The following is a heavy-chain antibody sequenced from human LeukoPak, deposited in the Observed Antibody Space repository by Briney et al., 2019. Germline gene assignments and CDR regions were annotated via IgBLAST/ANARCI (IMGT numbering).Heavy chain of an antibody. CDR3: ARGRGGHYDY. D-gene: IGHD3-10*01. CDR1: GFTFTTFP. Sequence: PGGSLRLSCVGSGFTFTTFPMHWVSQAPGKGLEYVSAINSNGGSTYYADSVKGRFTISRDNSKNTLYLQMGSLRAEDMAMYYCARGRGGHYDYWGQGTLVTVSS. V-gene: IGHV3-64*02. J-gene: IGHJ4*02. CDR2: INSNGGST.